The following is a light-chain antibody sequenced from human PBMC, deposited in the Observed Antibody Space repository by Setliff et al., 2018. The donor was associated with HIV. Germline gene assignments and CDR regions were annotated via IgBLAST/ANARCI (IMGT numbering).Light chain of an antibody. CDR1: SSDIGGYNY. CDR3: CSYAGSDTFVV. Sequence: QSVLTQPASVSGSPGQSITISCTGTSSDIGGYNYVSWYQQHPGKAPKLIIYDVSNRPSGVSNRFSGSKSGNTASLTISGLQAEDEADYYCCSYAGSDTFVVFGTGTKVTVL. J-gene: IGLJ1*01. V-gene: IGLV2-14*03. CDR2: DVS.